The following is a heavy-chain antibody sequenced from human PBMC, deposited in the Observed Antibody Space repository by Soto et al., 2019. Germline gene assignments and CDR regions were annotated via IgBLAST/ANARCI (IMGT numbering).Heavy chain of an antibody. J-gene: IGHJ4*02. CDR2: INDGNGNT. CDR3: ARDLGGWPDY. D-gene: IGHD2-15*01. Sequence: GASVKVSCTASGYTFTSYAMHWVRQAPGQRLEWMGWINDGNGNTKYSQKFQGRVTITRDTSASTAYMELSSLRSEDTAVYYCARDLGGWPDYWGQGTLVTVSS. V-gene: IGHV1-3*01. CDR1: GYTFTSYA.